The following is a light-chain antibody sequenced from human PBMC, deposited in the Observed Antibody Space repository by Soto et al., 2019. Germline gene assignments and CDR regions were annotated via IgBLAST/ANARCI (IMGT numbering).Light chain of an antibody. V-gene: IGLV1-40*01. J-gene: IGLJ1*01. CDR2: GNS. CDR3: QSSDRSLRTYV. Sequence: QSVLTQPPSVSGAPGQRVTISCSGSSSNIGAGYDVNWYRQLPGTAPKLLIYGNSDRPSGVPDRFSGSKSGTSASLAITGLQAEDEADYFCQSSDRSLRTYVFGTATKLTVL. CDR1: SSNIGAGYD.